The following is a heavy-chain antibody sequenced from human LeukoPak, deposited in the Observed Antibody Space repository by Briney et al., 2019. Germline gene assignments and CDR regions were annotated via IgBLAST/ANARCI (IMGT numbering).Heavy chain of an antibody. CDR2: IYYSGST. Sequence: SETLSLTCTVSGGSISSYYWSWIRQPPGKGLEWIGYIYYSGSTYYNPSLKSRVTISVDTSKNQFSLKLSSVTAADTAVYYCASHRRNYDFWSGLNWFDPWGQGTLVTVSS. J-gene: IGHJ5*02. D-gene: IGHD3-3*01. CDR1: GGSISSYY. V-gene: IGHV4-59*04. CDR3: ASHRRNYDFWSGLNWFDP.